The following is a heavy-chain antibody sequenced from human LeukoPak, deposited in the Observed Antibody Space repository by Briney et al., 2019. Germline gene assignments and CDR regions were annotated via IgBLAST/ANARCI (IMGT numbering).Heavy chain of an antibody. CDR3: ARIQSSTSPFDY. D-gene: IGHD2-2*01. CDR1: GGSISSHY. J-gene: IGHJ4*02. CDR2: IYYSGST. Sequence: SETLSLTCTVSGGSISSHYWSWIRQPPGKGLEWIGYIYYSGSTNYNPSLESRVTISVDTPKNQFSLRLSSVTAADTAVYYCARIQSSTSPFDYWGQGTLVTVSS. V-gene: IGHV4-59*11.